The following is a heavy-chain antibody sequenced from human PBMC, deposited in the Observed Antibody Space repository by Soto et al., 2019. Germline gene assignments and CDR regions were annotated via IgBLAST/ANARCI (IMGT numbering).Heavy chain of an antibody. Sequence: GGSLRLSCAASGFTFSSYGMHWVRQAPGKGLEWVAVISYDGSNKYYADSVKGRFTISRDNSKNTLYLQMNSLRAEDTAVYYCAKVLAPKYYDFWSGPNWFDPWGQGTLVTVSS. D-gene: IGHD3-3*01. CDR1: GFTFSSYG. V-gene: IGHV3-30*18. CDR3: AKVLAPKYYDFWSGPNWFDP. J-gene: IGHJ5*02. CDR2: ISYDGSNK.